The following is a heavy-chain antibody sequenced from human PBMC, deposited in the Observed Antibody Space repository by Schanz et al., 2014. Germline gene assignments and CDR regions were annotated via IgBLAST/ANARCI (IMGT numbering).Heavy chain of an antibody. D-gene: IGHD1-1*01. CDR2: ISPSSGGT. Sequence: QVQVIQSGPEVKKPGASVKVSCKASGYTFTNHYLHWVRQAPGQGLEWMGRISPSSGGTNYAQNFQGRVTMTRDTSSPTAYMELNSLRSDDTAVYYCVRELSGGTFDYWGQGALVTVSS. CDR1: GYTFTNHY. V-gene: IGHV1-2*06. CDR3: VRELSGGTFDY. J-gene: IGHJ4*02.